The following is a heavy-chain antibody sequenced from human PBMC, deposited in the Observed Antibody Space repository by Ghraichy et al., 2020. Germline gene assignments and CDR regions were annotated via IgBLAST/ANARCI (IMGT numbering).Heavy chain of an antibody. J-gene: IGHJ4*02. CDR2: IGASGDTT. V-gene: IGHV3-23*01. CDR1: GFTFTNYA. Sequence: GESLNISCAASGFTFTNYAVNWVRQAPGKGLEWVSAIGASGDTTYYADSVRGRFTISRDNSKNTLYLQMNSLRAEDTAVYYCVKVSIRGVHYYYFDSWGQGTMVTVS. CDR3: VKVSIRGVHYYYFDS. D-gene: IGHD3-10*01.